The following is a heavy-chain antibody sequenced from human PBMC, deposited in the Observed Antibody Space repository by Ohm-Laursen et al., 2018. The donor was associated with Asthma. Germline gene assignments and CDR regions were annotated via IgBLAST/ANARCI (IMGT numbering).Heavy chain of an antibody. D-gene: IGHD6-13*01. V-gene: IGHV3-11*01. CDR2: ISSSGSTI. Sequence: GSLRLSCAASGFTFSDYYMSWIRQAPGKGLEWVSYISSSGSTIYYADSVKGRFTISRDNAKNSLYLQMNSLRAEDTAVYYCARDRLYSSSWAYFDYWGQGTLVTVSS. J-gene: IGHJ4*02. CDR3: ARDRLYSSSWAYFDY. CDR1: GFTFSDYY.